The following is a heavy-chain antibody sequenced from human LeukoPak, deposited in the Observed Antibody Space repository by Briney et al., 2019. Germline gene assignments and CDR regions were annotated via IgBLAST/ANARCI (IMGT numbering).Heavy chain of an antibody. CDR1: GFTFSKYW. CDR2: INTDGTDT. Sequence: GGSLRLSCAASGFTFSKYWMLWVRQAPGKGLESVSRINTDGTDTTYADSVKGRFTVSRDNADNTMLLQMNSVRDEDTAVYYCATKQWLAPPPDSWGQGTPVTVSS. CDR3: ATKQWLAPPPDS. D-gene: IGHD6-19*01. J-gene: IGHJ4*02. V-gene: IGHV3-74*01.